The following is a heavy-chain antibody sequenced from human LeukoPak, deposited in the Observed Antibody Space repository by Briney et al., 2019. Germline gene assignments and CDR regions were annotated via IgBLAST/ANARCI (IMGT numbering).Heavy chain of an antibody. CDR3: ARGGEWAFDI. D-gene: IGHD3-10*01. Sequence: SETLSLTCNVSGDSFSSYYWTWIRQPAGMGLEWIGRIYPSGATNYNPSLKSRVSMSEDTSKNQFSLKLSSVTAADTAVYYCARGGEWAFDIWGQGTLVTVSS. CDR1: GDSFSSYY. CDR2: IYPSGAT. V-gene: IGHV4-4*07. J-gene: IGHJ3*02.